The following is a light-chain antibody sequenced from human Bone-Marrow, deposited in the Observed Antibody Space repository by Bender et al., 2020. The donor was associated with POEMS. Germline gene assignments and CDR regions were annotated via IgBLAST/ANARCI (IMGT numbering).Light chain of an antibody. CDR3: ATWDDSLNGWV. V-gene: IGLV1-44*01. CDR1: SSKFGSYP. Sequence: QSVLPQPPSASGTPGQRVTISCSGSSSKFGSYPVNWYQQLPGAAPKLFIFNNSQRPSGVPDRFSGSNSGTSASLAISGLLSDDEADFYCATWDDSLNGWVFGGGTKLTVL. J-gene: IGLJ3*02. CDR2: NNS.